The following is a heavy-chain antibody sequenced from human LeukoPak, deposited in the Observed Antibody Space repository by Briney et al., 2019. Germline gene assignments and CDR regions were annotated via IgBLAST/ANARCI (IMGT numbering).Heavy chain of an antibody. CDR2: TWYDGSNK. D-gene: IGHD3-10*01. Sequence: GGSLRLSCAASGFTFSSYGMHWVRQAPGKGLEWVAVTWYDGSNKYYADSVKGRFTISRDNSKNTLYLQMNSLRAEDTAVYYCARDCGSGSYYLAYYVYWGQGTLVTVSS. CDR1: GFTFSSYG. V-gene: IGHV3-33*01. CDR3: ARDCGSGSYYLAYYVY. J-gene: IGHJ4*02.